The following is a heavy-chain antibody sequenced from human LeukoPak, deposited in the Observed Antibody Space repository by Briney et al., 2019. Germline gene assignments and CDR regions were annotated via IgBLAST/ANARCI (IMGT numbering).Heavy chain of an antibody. CDR3: ARDRTARAAADAFDI. CDR2: ISYDGSNK. Sequence: AGGSLRLSCAASGFTFSGYPIHWVRQAPGKGLEWMAVISYDGSNKYYADSVKGRFTISRDNSKNTLYLQMNSLRAEDTAVYYCARDRTARAAADAFDIWGQGTMVTVSS. D-gene: IGHD6-13*01. V-gene: IGHV3-30-3*01. CDR1: GFTFSGYP. J-gene: IGHJ3*02.